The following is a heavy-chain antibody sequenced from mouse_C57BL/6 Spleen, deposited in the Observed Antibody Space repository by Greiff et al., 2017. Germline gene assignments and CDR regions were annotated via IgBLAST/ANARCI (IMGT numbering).Heavy chain of an antibody. J-gene: IGHJ1*03. CDR3: ARGGPRYWYFDV. Sequence: QVQLQQPGAELVRPGSSVKLSCKASGYTFTSYWMHWVKQRPIQGLEWIGNIDPSDSETHYNQKFKDKATLTVDKSSSTAYMQLSSLTSEDSAVXYCARGGPRYWYFDVWGTGTTVTVSS. CDR2: IDPSDSET. CDR1: GYTFTSYW. V-gene: IGHV1-52*01.